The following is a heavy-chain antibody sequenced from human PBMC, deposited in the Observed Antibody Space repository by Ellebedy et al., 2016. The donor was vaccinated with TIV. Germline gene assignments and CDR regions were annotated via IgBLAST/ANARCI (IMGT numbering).Heavy chain of an antibody. CDR2: ISYDGTYK. CDR1: GFTFSDYG. CDR3: ARENSNYWFWDY. J-gene: IGHJ4*02. V-gene: IGHV3-30*03. D-gene: IGHD4-11*01. Sequence: GGSLRLXXAASGFTFSDYGMHWVRQAPGKGLEWVALISYDGTYKYYADSVKGRFIISRDNSKNTVYLQMSSLISDDTAVYYCARENSNYWFWDYWGQGTLVTVSS.